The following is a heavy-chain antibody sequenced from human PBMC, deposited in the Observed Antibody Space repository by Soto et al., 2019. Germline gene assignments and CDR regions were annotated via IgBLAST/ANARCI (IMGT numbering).Heavy chain of an antibody. CDR2: ISSTGLYT. CDR3: TKSWLFEKNWFDP. Sequence: ASVKVSCKTSGYSFTSYALHWVRQAPGKGLEWVSDISSTGLYTYLADSVKGRFTISRDNSKNTLYLQMNSLRVDDTAVYFCTKSWLFEKNWFDPWGQGTLVTVSS. V-gene: IGHV3-23*01. D-gene: IGHD3-22*01. J-gene: IGHJ5*02. CDR1: GYSFTSYA.